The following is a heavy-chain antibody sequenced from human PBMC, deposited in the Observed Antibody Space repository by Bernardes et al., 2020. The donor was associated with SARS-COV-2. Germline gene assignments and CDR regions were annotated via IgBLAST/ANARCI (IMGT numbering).Heavy chain of an antibody. CDR2: ISSSSSYI. CDR1: GFTFSSCS. V-gene: IGHV3-21*01. Sequence: GGSLRLSCAASGFTFSSCSMNWVRQAPGKGLEWVSSISSSSSYIYYADSVKGRFTISRDNAKNSLYLQMNSLRAEDTAVYYCARFIAAAALDVWGQGTTVTVSS. CDR3: ARFIAAAALDV. D-gene: IGHD6-13*01. J-gene: IGHJ6*02.